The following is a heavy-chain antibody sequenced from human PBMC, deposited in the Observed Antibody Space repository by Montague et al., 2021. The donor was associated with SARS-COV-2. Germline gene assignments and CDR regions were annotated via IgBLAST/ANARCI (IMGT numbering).Heavy chain of an antibody. D-gene: IGHD3-22*01. CDR1: GDSITDDD. CDR3: AGYYERSLDV. J-gene: IGHJ6*02. CDR2: IFKNGKT. Sequence: SETLSLTCTVSGDSITDDDWSWIRQPPGKGLEWIVNIFKNGKTDYNPSLRSRVITSVDTSKSQFSLKVTSVTAADTAAYYCAGYYERSLDVWGRGTTVTVSS. V-gene: IGHV4-59*08.